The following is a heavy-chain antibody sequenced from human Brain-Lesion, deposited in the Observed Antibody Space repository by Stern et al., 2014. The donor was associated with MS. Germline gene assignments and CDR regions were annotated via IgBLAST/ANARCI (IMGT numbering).Heavy chain of an antibody. D-gene: IGHD3-22*01. V-gene: IGHV1-3*01. CDR1: GYTFIRYA. CDR3: ARDDHRDSSGHYAPFDY. J-gene: IGHJ4*02. Sequence: VQLVQSGAEVKKPGASVKVSCKASGYTFIRYAMQWVRQAPGQRLERIGRITGVDDKTKHLPKFQGRVTITKYTSANTVYMELSSLRSEDTAVYYCARDDHRDSSGHYAPFDYWGQGTRVTVSS. CDR2: ITGVDDKT.